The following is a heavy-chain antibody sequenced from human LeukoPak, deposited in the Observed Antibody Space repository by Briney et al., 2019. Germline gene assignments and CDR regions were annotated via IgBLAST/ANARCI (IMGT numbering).Heavy chain of an antibody. D-gene: IGHD2-2*01. J-gene: IGHJ4*02. V-gene: IGHV3-23*01. CDR2: ISGSGGST. Sequence: GGSLRLSCAASGFTFSSYAMSWVRQAPGKGLEWVSAISGSGGSTYYADSVKGRFTISRDNSKNTLYLQMNSLRAEDTAVYYCAKTTQIVVVPAAVDYWGQGTLVTVPS. CDR1: GFTFSSYA. CDR3: AKTTQIVVVPAAVDY.